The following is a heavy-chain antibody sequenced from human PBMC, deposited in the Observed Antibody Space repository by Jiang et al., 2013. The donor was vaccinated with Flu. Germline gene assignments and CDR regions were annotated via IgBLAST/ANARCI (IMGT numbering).Heavy chain of an antibody. CDR1: GLIFSRHG. J-gene: IGHJ4*02. CDR3: AKTETFAMEV. D-gene: IGHD2-2*01. CDR2: VRYDGSTE. Sequence: GGVVQPGGSLRLSCATSGLIFSRHGMHWVRQAPGKGLEWVAFVRYDGSTEYYADSVKGRFTISRDNLKNTLYLQMNSLRADDSAVYFCAKTETFAMEVWGQGTRVTVSS. V-gene: IGHV3-30*02.